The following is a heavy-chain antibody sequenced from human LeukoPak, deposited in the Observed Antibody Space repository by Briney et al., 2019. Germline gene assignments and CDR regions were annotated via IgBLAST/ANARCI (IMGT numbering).Heavy chain of an antibody. CDR1: GGTFSSYA. CDR2: IIPIFGTA. D-gene: IGHD3-22*01. CDR3: ARGGYDSSGYPLDY. Sequence: ASVKVSCKASGGTFSSYAISWVRQAPGQGLEWMGRIIPIFGTANYAQKFQGRVTITTGESTSTAYMELSSLRSEDTAVYYCARGGYDSSGYPLDYWGQGTLVTVSS. V-gene: IGHV1-69*05. J-gene: IGHJ4*02.